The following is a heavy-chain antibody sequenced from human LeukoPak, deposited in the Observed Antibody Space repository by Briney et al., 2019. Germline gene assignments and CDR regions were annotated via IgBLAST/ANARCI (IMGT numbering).Heavy chain of an antibody. Sequence: GVLRLSCTTSGFTFDDYAMSWVRQAPGKVLEWLGFIRTETYGGTAEYAASVKGRFSISREDSKNTAYLQFNSLKTEDTAVYYCARRSRRGCSTTSCYPDYWGQGTLVIVSS. V-gene: IGHV3-49*04. CDR1: GFTFDDYA. D-gene: IGHD2-2*01. CDR2: IRTETYGGTA. CDR3: ARRSRRGCSTTSCYPDY. J-gene: IGHJ4*02.